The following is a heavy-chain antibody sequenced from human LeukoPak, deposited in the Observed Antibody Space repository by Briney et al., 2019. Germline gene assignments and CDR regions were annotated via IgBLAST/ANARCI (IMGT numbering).Heavy chain of an antibody. CDR2: INHSGST. CDR1: GGSLSGYY. Sequence: SETLSLTCAVYGGSLSGYYWSWIRQPPGKGLEWIGEINHSGSTNYNPSLKSRVTISVDTSKDQFSLKLSSVTAADTAVYYCARGDDILTGYPRFWGQGTLVTVSS. J-gene: IGHJ4*02. D-gene: IGHD3-9*01. V-gene: IGHV4-34*01. CDR3: ARGDDILTGYPRF.